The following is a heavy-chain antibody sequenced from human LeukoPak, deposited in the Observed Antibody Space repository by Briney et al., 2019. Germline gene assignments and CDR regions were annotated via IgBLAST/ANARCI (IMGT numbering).Heavy chain of an antibody. J-gene: IGHJ4*02. Sequence: GGSLRLSCAVSGFSVSSFGMSWVRQAPGKGLEWISAISLNGETTWYADSVKGRFTISRDNSKNTLYLQLTSLRAEDTAVYYCAQGFSSGWNPYWGQGSLVSFSS. D-gene: IGHD6-19*01. CDR3: AQGFSSGWNPY. CDR2: ISLNGETT. CDR1: GFSVSSFG. V-gene: IGHV3-23*01.